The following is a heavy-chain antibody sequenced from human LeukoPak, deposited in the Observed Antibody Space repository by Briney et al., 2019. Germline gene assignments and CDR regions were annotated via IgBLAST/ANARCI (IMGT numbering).Heavy chain of an antibody. D-gene: IGHD2-15*01. J-gene: IGHJ5*02. Sequence: GGSLGLSCATSGFTFSNSDMNWVRQAPGKGLEWVSSITTSSSYIYYAESVRGRFTISRDNAKNSLYLQMDNLRAEDTAVYYCARSGCPGGSCYLRYSWLDLWGRGTLVTVSS. CDR2: ITTSSSYI. CDR1: GFTFSNSD. V-gene: IGHV3-21*01. CDR3: ARSGCPGGSCYLRYSWLDL.